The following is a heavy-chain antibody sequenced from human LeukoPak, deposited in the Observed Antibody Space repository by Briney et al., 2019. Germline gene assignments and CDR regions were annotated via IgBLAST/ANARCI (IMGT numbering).Heavy chain of an antibody. V-gene: IGHV1-69*01. CDR1: GGTFTSYA. D-gene: IGHD3-16*02. CDR2: INPIFGTA. Sequence: SVKLSCKASGGTFTSYAIRGVRQAPGQGLEWMGGINPIFGTANHAQKFQVRVTNTVSAYTSTAYLELSSLRSEDTAVYYCARGAHYDYVWGSYRYGFDYWGQGTLVTVSS. CDR3: ARGAHYDYVWGSYRYGFDY. J-gene: IGHJ4*02.